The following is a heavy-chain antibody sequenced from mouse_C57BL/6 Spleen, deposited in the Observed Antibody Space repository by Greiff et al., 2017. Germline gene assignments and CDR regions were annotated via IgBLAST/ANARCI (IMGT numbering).Heavy chain of an antibody. CDR1: GYAFTNYL. CDR2: INPGSGGT. Sequence: QVQLQQSGAELVRPGPSVKVSCKASGYAFTNYLIEWVKQRPGQGLEWIGVINPGSGGTNYNEKFKGKATLTADKSSSTAYMQLSSLTSEDSAVYFCASHYCGSPMAYWGQGTSVTVSS. CDR3: ASHYCGSPMAY. J-gene: IGHJ4*01. D-gene: IGHD1-1*01. V-gene: IGHV1-54*01.